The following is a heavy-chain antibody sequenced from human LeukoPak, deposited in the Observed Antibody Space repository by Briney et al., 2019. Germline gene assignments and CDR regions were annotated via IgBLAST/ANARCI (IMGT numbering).Heavy chain of an antibody. V-gene: IGHV3-23*01. Sequence: AGSLRLSSAASGFTFSSYAMSWVRHAPGKGLEWFSDISGSGGTTYYAASVKVRFTISRDNSKNTLYLQMNSLRAEDTAVYYCAVPRVMGPLDYWGQGTLVTASS. J-gene: IGHJ4*02. CDR3: AVPRVMGPLDY. CDR2: ISGSGGTT. CDR1: GFTFSSYA. D-gene: IGHD3-16*01.